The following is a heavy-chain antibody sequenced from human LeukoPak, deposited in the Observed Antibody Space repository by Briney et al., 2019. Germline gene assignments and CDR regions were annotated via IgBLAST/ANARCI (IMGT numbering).Heavy chain of an antibody. CDR3: ARESDTAMDNFDY. CDR2: IIPIFGTA. Sequence: GASVKVSCKASGGTFSSYAISWVRQAPGQGLEWMGGIIPIFGTANYAQKFQGRVTITADESTSTAYMELSSLRSEDTAVYNCARESDTAMDNFDYWGQGTLVTVSS. D-gene: IGHD5-18*01. V-gene: IGHV1-69*13. CDR1: GGTFSSYA. J-gene: IGHJ4*02.